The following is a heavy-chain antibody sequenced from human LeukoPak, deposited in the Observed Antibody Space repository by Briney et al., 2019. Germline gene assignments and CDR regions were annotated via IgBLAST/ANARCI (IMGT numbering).Heavy chain of an antibody. V-gene: IGHV1-2*02. CDR1: GYTFTGYY. CDR2: INPNSGGT. J-gene: IGHJ6*03. Sequence: ASVKVSCKASGYTFTGYYMHWVRQAPGQGLEWMGWINPNSGGTNYAQKFQGRVTMTRDTSISTAYMELSRLRSDDTAVYYCARDWGELLWFGELIYYYMDVWGKGTTVTISS. CDR3: ARDWGELLWFGELIYYYMDV. D-gene: IGHD3-10*01.